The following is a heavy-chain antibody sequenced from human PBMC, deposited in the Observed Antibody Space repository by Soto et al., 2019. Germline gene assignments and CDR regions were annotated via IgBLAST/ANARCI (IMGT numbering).Heavy chain of an antibody. D-gene: IGHD5-12*01. CDR3: ASEDIVATRFDY. CDR1: GGSISSYY. Sequence: SETLSLTCTVSGGSISSYYWSWIRQPPGKGLEWIGYIYYSGSTNYNPSLKSRVTISVDTSKNQFALKLSSVTAADTAVYYCASEDIVATRFDYWGQGTLVTVSS. CDR2: IYYSGST. J-gene: IGHJ4*02. V-gene: IGHV4-59*08.